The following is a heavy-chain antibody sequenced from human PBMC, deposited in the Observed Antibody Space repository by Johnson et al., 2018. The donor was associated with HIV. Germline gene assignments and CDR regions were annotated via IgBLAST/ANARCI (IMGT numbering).Heavy chain of an antibody. D-gene: IGHD1-26*01. CDR2: ISFDGTSK. Sequence: QVQLVESGGGVVQPGRSLRLSCAASEFTFSSYDMNWVRQAPGKGLEWVAFISFDGTSKYYADSVKGRCPISRDNAKSSLYLQMNSLRVEDTALYYCARGRPWGWELRRDAFDIWGQGTIVTVSS. V-gene: IGHV3-33*08. CDR1: EFTFSSYD. J-gene: IGHJ3*02. CDR3: ARGRPWGWELRRDAFDI.